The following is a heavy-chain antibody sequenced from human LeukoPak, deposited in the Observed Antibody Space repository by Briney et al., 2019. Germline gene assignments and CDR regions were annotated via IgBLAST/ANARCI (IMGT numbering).Heavy chain of an antibody. J-gene: IGHJ4*02. CDR1: GGSISSGDYY. CDR2: IYYSGST. V-gene: IGHV4-31*03. Sequence: SQTLSLTCTVSGGSISSGDYYLSWIRQHPEKDLEYIGYIYYSGSTHYNPTLKSRVTISIDTSKNQVSLKLRSVTAADTAVYYCGRGDGAYAPVDYWGQGTLVTVSS. CDR3: GRGDGAYAPVDY. D-gene: IGHD4-17*01.